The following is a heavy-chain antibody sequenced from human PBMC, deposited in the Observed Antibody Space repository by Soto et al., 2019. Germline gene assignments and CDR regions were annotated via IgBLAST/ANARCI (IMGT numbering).Heavy chain of an antibody. Sequence: QVQLQQWGAGPLRPLETLSLTGGVSGGSFSGYYWAWIRQSPGKGLEWLGEINDRGSINDNPSLKSLIRISVDTSTNHYALNLRSVTAAYSAVSYRARESHDILTGPPWVWYFDIWGRGTLVTVSS. CDR1: GGSFSGYY. CDR3: ARESHDILTGPPWVWYFDI. CDR2: INDRGSI. J-gene: IGHJ2*01. V-gene: IGHV4-34*01. D-gene: IGHD3-9*01.